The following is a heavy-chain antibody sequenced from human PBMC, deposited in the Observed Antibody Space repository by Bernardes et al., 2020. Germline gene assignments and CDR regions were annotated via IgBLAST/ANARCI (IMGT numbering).Heavy chain of an antibody. Sequence: SETLSLTCTVSGGSISSSSYYWGWIRQPPGKGLEWIGSIYYSGSIYYNPSLKSRVTISVDTSKNQFSLRLSSVTAADTAVYYCAIHHRGSQWEHVYWGQGTLLTVSS. CDR3: AIHHRGSQWEHVY. D-gene: IGHD1-26*01. V-gene: IGHV4-39*01. J-gene: IGHJ4*02. CDR2: IYYSGSI. CDR1: GGSISSSSYY.